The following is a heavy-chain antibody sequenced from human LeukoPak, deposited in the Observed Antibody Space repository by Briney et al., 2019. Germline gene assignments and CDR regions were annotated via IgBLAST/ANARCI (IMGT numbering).Heavy chain of an antibody. CDR3: ARDPGGSGYSFDS. Sequence: GSLKLSFAASGFTFISSGMHWVRPAPGKGLEWVGLIWYDGSNKYYADSVKGRFTISRDNSKNTLYLQMNSLRAEDTAIYYCARDPGGSGYSFDSWGQGTLVTVSS. D-gene: IGHD6-19*01. V-gene: IGHV3-33*01. CDR2: IWYDGSNK. CDR1: GFTFISSG. J-gene: IGHJ4*02.